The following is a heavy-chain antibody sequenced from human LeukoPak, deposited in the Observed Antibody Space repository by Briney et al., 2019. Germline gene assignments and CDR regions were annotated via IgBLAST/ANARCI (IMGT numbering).Heavy chain of an antibody. Sequence: SETLSLTCTVSGVVVSTSEYYWGWIRQPPGKGLEWIGDIFYTGKTNYNPSLKSRATISLDTSKNQFSLRLTSVTAADTAVYFCARVFDSWGQGKMVTVSS. V-gene: IGHV4-39*07. CDR2: IFYTGKT. J-gene: IGHJ4*02. CDR3: ARVFDS. CDR1: GVVVSTSEYY.